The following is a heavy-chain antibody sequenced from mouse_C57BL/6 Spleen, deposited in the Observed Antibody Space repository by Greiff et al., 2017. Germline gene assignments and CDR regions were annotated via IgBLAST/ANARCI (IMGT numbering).Heavy chain of an antibody. CDR3: ARAGSNSFYWYFDV. Sequence: QVQLQQSGPGLVQPSQSLSITCTVSGFSLTSYGVHWVRQSPGKGLEWLGVIWSGGSTDYNAAFISRLSISKDNSKSQVFFKMNSLQAYDTAIYYCARAGSNSFYWYFDVWGTGTTVTVSS. CDR2: IWSGGST. D-gene: IGHD2-5*01. CDR1: GFSLTSYG. J-gene: IGHJ1*03. V-gene: IGHV2-2*01.